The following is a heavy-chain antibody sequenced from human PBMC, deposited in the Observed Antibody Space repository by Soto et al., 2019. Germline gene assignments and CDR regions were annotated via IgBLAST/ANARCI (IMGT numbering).Heavy chain of an antibody. CDR2: IVVGSGNT. J-gene: IGHJ4*02. CDR1: GFTFTSSA. D-gene: IGHD3-3*01. CDR3: ARPARGAYYDFWSGYFDY. V-gene: IGHV1-58*01. Sequence: SVQVSCKASGFTFTSSAVQWVRQARGQRLEWIGWIVVGSGNTNYAQKFQERVTITRDMSTSTAYMELNSLRAEDTAVYYCARPARGAYYDFWSGYFDYWGQGTLVTVSS.